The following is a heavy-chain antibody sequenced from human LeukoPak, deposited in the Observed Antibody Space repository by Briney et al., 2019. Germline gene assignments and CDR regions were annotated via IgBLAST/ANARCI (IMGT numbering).Heavy chain of an antibody. D-gene: IGHD7-27*01. V-gene: IGHV1-69*04. CDR3: ASHSTSNWGVFVS. CDR1: GGTFSSYA. J-gene: IGHJ4*02. Sequence: SVKVSCKASGGTFSSYAISWVRQAPGQGLEWMGRIIPILGIANYAQKFQGRVTITADKSTSTAYMELSSLRSEDTAVYYCASHSTSNWGVFVSWGQGTLVTVSS. CDR2: IIPILGIA.